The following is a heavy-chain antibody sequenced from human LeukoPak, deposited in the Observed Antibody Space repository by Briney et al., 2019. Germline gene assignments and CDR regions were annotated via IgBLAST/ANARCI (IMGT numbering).Heavy chain of an antibody. CDR3: ARLGGAAAATDYFDY. J-gene: IGHJ4*02. D-gene: IGHD6-13*01. Sequence: ASVTVSCKASGYTFTSYGISWERQSPGQGLEWMGWTSAYNGNTNYAQKLQGRVTMTTDTSTSTAYMELRSLRSDDTAVYYCARLGGAAAATDYFDYWGQGTLVTVSS. CDR1: GYTFTSYG. V-gene: IGHV1-18*01. CDR2: TSAYNGNT.